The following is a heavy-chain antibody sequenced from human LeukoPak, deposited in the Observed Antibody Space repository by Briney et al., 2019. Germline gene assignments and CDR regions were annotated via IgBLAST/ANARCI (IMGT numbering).Heavy chain of an antibody. J-gene: IGHJ4*02. CDR2: ISYDGSNK. CDR3: ARSRVPAAIMSFFDY. CDR1: GFTFSSYA. V-gene: IGHV3-30-3*01. D-gene: IGHD2-2*01. Sequence: GGSLRLSCAASGFTFSSYAMHWVRQAPGKGLEWVAVISYDGSNKYYADSVKGRFTISRDNSKNTLYLQMNSLRAEDTAVYYCARSRVPAAIMSFFDYWGQGTLVTVSS.